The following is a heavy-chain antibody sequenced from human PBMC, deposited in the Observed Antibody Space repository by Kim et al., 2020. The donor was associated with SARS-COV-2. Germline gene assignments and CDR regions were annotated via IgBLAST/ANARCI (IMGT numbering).Heavy chain of an antibody. J-gene: IGHJ4*02. Sequence: GGSLRLSCAASGFTFSSYAMSWVRQAPGKGLEWVSAISGSGGSTYYADSVKGRFTISRDNSKNTLYLQMNSLRAEDTAVYYCAKGLGIAAAGAVDPSQEDFDYWGQGTLVTVSS. V-gene: IGHV3-23*01. CDR1: GFTFSSYA. D-gene: IGHD6-13*01. CDR2: ISGSGGST. CDR3: AKGLGIAAAGAVDPSQEDFDY.